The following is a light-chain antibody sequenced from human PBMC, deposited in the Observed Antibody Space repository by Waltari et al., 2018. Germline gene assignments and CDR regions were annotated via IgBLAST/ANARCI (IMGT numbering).Light chain of an antibody. CDR2: DSS. CDR3: QQYDNWPPAT. CDR1: QSVSSK. Sequence: EIVMTQSPATLSVSPGERVTLSCRASQSVSSKLAWYQQKGGQAPRLLIYDSSTRATGIPAKFSGSGSGTEFTLTISSLQSEDFAVYYCQQYDNWPPATFGQGTKVEI. J-gene: IGKJ1*01. V-gene: IGKV3-15*01.